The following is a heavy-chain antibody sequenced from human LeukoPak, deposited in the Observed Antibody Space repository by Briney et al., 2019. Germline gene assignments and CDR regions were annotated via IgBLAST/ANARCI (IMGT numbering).Heavy chain of an antibody. CDR1: GFTFSSYG. J-gene: IGHJ6*03. D-gene: IGHD3-9*01. CDR2: ISGSGGST. CDR3: AKCILTGYYKGYMDV. V-gene: IGHV3-23*01. Sequence: GGSLRLSCAASGFTFSSYGMSWVRQAPGKGLEWVSAISGSGGSTYYADSVKGRFTISRDNYKNTLYLQMNSLRAEDTAVYYCAKCILTGYYKGYMDVWGKGTTVTISS.